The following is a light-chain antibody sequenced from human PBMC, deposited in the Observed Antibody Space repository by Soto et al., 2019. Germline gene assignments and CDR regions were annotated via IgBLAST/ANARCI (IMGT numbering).Light chain of an antibody. CDR3: QQYYSPPRT. J-gene: IGKJ1*01. CDR2: WAS. Sequence: DIVMTQSPDSLAVSLGERATINCKSSRSILYSSSNXXXLAWYQQKPGQPPKLLIYWASTRESAVPDRFTGSGSGXXXXXXXXSLQAEDVAVYYCQQYYSPPRTFGQGTKVEIK. V-gene: IGKV4-1*01. CDR1: RSILYSSSNXXX.